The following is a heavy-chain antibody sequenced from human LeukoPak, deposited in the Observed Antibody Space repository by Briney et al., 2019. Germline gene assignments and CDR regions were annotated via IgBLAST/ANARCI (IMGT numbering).Heavy chain of an antibody. CDR1: GFTFSSYS. CDR2: ISRSSSYR. Sequence: GGSLRLSCAASGFTFSSYSMNWVRQAPGKGLEWVSSISRSSSYRYYADSVKGRFTISRDNAKNSLYLQMNSLRAEDTAVYYCARKMSEGAGPGFDCWGQGTLVTVSS. J-gene: IGHJ4*02. CDR3: ARKMSEGAGPGFDC. V-gene: IGHV3-21*01. D-gene: IGHD1-26*01.